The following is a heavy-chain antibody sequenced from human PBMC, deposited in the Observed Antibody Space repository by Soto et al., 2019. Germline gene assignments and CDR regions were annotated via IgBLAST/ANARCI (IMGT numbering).Heavy chain of an antibody. Sequence: QVQLQESGPGLVKPSGTLSLTCAVSGGSFTSSNWWTWVRQPPGQGLEWIGEIYRTGSTNYNPSLKSRVTLSLDKSENQFSLKVTSLTAADTAVYYCASRDPGTSVDYWGQGTLVTVSS. J-gene: IGHJ4*02. CDR2: IYRTGST. CDR1: GGSFTSSNW. CDR3: ASRDPGTSVDY. D-gene: IGHD1-7*01. V-gene: IGHV4-4*02.